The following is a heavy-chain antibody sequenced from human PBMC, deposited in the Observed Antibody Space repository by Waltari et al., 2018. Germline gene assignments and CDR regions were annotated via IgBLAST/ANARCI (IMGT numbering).Heavy chain of an antibody. CDR3: ARDQRILGYCSGGSCYSGWFDP. V-gene: IGHV4-59*11. J-gene: IGHJ5*02. CDR2: IYYSGST. CDR1: GGSISSHY. Sequence: QVQLQESGPGLVKPSETLSLTCTVSGGSISSHYWSWIRQPPGKGLEWIGYIYYSGSTNDNPSRKSRVTISVDTSKNQCSLKLSSVTAADTAVYYCARDQRILGYCSGGSCYSGWFDPWGQGTLVTVSS. D-gene: IGHD2-15*01.